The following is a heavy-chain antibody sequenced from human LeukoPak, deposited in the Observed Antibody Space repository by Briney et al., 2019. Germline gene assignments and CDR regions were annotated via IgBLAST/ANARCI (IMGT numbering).Heavy chain of an antibody. CDR2: IIPIFGTA. CDR3: ARDPHGIAAAGTAGSFDY. V-gene: IGHV1-69*06. D-gene: IGHD6-13*01. J-gene: IGHJ4*02. Sequence: ASVKVSCKASGGTFSSYAISWVRQASGQGLEWMGGIIPIFGTANYAQKFQGRVTITADKSTSTAYMELSSLRSEDTAVYYCARDPHGIAAAGTAGSFDYWGQGTLVTVSS. CDR1: GGTFSSYA.